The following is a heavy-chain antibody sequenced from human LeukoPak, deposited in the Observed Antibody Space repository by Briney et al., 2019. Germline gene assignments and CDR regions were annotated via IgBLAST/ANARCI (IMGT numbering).Heavy chain of an antibody. V-gene: IGHV1-2*06. CDR1: GYTFTGYY. D-gene: IGHD2-15*01. J-gene: IGHJ4*02. Sequence: ASVKVSCKASGYTFTGYYMHWVRQAPGQGLEWMGRINPNSGGTNYAQKFQGRVTMTRDTSISTAYMELSRPRSDDTAVYYCARARGDIVVVVAATQGSTDYFDYWGQGTLVTVSS. CDR3: ARARGDIVVVVAATQGSTDYFDY. CDR2: INPNSGGT.